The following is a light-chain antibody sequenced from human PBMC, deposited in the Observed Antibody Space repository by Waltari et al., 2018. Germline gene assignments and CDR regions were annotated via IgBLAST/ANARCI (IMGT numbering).Light chain of an antibody. V-gene: IGLV1-47*01. CDR1: SSNIASNY. J-gene: IGLJ2*01. CDR2: RDN. Sequence: TQSPSVSGTPGQRVSISCSGSSSNIASNYVYWYQQLPGTAPELLIYRDNQRPSGVPDRFSGSKSGTSASLAISGLRSEDEADYYCAAWDDSLNSLVFGGGTKLTVL. CDR3: AAWDDSLNSLV.